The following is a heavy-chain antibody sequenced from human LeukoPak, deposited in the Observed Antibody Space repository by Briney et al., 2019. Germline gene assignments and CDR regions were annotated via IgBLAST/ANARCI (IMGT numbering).Heavy chain of an antibody. Sequence: QPGGSLRVSCAASGFTFSNDFMSWVRQAPGKGLEWVSGISGSNGRTYYADSVKGRFTISRDNSKNMLYLQMNSLRAEDTAVYYCANRDYYNSRSYYWYYFYYWGQGTLVTVSS. D-gene: IGHD3-22*01. CDR3: ANRDYYNSRSYYWYYFYY. CDR2: ISGSNGRT. V-gene: IGHV3-23*01. CDR1: GFTFSNDF. J-gene: IGHJ4*02.